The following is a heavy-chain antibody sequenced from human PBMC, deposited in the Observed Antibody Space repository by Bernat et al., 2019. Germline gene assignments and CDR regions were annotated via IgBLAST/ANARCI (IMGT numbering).Heavy chain of an antibody. CDR2: IYYSGST. V-gene: IGHV4-59*08. CDR1: GGSISSYY. J-gene: IGHJ4*02. CDR3: ARFVVVVAATHFDY. Sequence: QVQLQESGPGLVKPSETLSLTCTVSGGSISSYYWSWIRQSPGKGLEWIGYIYYSGSTNYNPSLKSRVTISVDTSKNQFSLKLSSVTAADTAVYDCARFVVVVAATHFDYWGQGTLVTVSS. D-gene: IGHD2-15*01.